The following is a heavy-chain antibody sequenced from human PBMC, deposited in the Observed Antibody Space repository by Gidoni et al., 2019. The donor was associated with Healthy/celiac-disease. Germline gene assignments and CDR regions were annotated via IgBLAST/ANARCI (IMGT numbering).Heavy chain of an antibody. CDR3: AKDRYDSTATYNWFDP. D-gene: IGHD3-22*01. J-gene: IGHJ5*02. CDR1: GCTFSSYG. CDR2: ISYDGSNK. V-gene: IGHV3-30*18. Sequence: QVQLVASGGGVVQPGRSLRLSCAASGCTFSSYGMHWVRQAPGKGLEWVAVISYDGSNKYYADSVKGRFTISRDNSKNTLYLQMNSLRAEDTAVYYCAKDRYDSTATYNWFDPWGQGTLVTVSS.